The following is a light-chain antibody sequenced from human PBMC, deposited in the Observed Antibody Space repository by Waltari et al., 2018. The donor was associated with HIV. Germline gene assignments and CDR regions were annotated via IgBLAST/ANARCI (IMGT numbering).Light chain of an antibody. CDR2: EVS. CDR3: SSYTSSSTLYV. Sequence: QSALTQPASVSGSPGQSVTISCTGTSSDAGGYNYVSWYQQHPGKAPKLMISEVSNRPSGVTNRFSGSKSGNTASLTISGLQVEDEADYYCSSYTSSSTLYVFGTGTKVTIL. CDR1: SSDAGGYNY. V-gene: IGLV2-14*01. J-gene: IGLJ1*01.